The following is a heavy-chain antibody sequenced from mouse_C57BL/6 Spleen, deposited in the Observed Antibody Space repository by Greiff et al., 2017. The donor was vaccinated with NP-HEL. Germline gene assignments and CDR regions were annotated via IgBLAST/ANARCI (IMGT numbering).Heavy chain of an antibody. CDR2: IYPGSGST. CDR1: GYTFTSYW. CDR3: ARSRDYYGSSYPYYFDY. J-gene: IGHJ2*01. Sequence: QVHVKQPGAELVKPGASVKMSCKASGYTFTSYWITWVKQRPGQGLEWIGDIYPGSGSTNYNEKFKSKATLTVDTSSSTAYMQLSSLTSEDSAVYYCARSRDYYGSSYPYYFDYWGQGTTLTVSS. D-gene: IGHD1-1*01. V-gene: IGHV1-55*01.